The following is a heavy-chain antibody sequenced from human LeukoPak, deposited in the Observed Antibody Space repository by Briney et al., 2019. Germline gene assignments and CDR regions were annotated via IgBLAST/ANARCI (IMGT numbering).Heavy chain of an antibody. J-gene: IGHJ4*02. D-gene: IGHD3-22*01. Sequence: AGGSLRLSCAASGFTFSSYWMSWVRQAPGKGLEWVANIKQDGSEKYYVDSVKGRFTISRDNAKNSLYLQMNSLRAEDTAVYYCATLLRRYYDSSGFHWGQGTLVTVSS. CDR1: GFTFSSYW. V-gene: IGHV3-7*01. CDR3: ATLLRRYYDSSGFH. CDR2: IKQDGSEK.